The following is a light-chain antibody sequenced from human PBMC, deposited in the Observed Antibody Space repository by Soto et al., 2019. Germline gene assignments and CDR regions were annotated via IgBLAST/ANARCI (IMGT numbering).Light chain of an antibody. CDR1: SSDVGSYIY. CDR2: EVS. CDR3: SSNAGSDKLV. J-gene: IGLJ2*01. V-gene: IGLV2-8*01. Sequence: QSVLTQPPSASGSPGQSVTISCTGISSDVGSYIYVSWYQQHPGKAPKLMIYEVSKRPPGVPDRFSGSMSGKTASLTVSGLQAEDEADYYCSSNAGSDKLVFGGGTKLTVL.